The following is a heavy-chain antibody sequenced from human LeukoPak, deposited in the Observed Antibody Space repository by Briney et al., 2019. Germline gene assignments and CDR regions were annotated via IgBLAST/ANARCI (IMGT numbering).Heavy chain of an antibody. V-gene: IGHV1-2*06. D-gene: IGHD3-10*01. CDR1: GYIFTGYY. Sequence: ASVKVSCKASGYIFTGYYMHWVRQAPGQGLEWMGRINPNSGGANYAQKFQGRVTMTRDTSISTAFMELSSLRSEDTAVYYCATEGGYGSPFDYWGQGTLVTVSS. CDR3: ATEGGYGSPFDY. CDR2: INPNSGGA. J-gene: IGHJ4*02.